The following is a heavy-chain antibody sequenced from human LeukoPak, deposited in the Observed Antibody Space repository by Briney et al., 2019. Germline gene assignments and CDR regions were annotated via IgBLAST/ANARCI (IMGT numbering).Heavy chain of an antibody. V-gene: IGHV3-30*02. CDR2: IWYDGSKK. J-gene: IGHJ3*02. Sequence: GGSLRLSCAASGFTFRSHGMQWVRQAPGKGLEWVAVIWYDGSKKYYADSVKGRFTISRDNSKNTLYLQMNSLRAEDTAVYYCAKGTHYYDSSGYWGAFDIWGQGTMVTVSS. CDR3: AKGTHYYDSSGYWGAFDI. D-gene: IGHD3-22*01. CDR1: GFTFRSHG.